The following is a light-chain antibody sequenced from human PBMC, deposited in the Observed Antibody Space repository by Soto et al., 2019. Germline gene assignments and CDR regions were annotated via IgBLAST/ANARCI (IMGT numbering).Light chain of an antibody. V-gene: IGKV1-33*01. CDR2: DAS. J-gene: IGKJ5*01. CDR1: QDISNY. CDR3: QQYDNLPLS. Sequence: DIQMTQSPSSLSASVGDRVTITCQASQDISNYLNWYQQKPGKAPKLLIYDASNLETGVPSRFSGSRSRTDFTFTIGSLQSEDIATYYCQQYDNLPLSFGQGTRLEIK.